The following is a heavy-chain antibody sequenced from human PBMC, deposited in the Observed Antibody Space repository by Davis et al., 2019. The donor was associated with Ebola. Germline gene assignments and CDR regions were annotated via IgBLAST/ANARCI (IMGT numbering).Heavy chain of an antibody. CDR1: GYTFTSYG. CDR2: ISAYNGNT. CDR3: ARASLTIFGAGDAFDI. Sequence: ASVKVSCKASGYTFTSYGISWVRQAPGQGLEWMGWISAYNGNTNYAQKLQGRVTMATDTSTSTAYMELRSLRSDDTAVYYCARASLTIFGAGDAFDIWGQGTMVTVSS. V-gene: IGHV1-18*01. D-gene: IGHD3-3*01. J-gene: IGHJ3*02.